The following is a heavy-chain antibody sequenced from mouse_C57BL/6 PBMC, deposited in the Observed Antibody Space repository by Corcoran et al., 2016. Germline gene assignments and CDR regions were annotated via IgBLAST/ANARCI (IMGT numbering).Heavy chain of an antibody. CDR2: ISYDGSN. CDR3: ARDKGKNWYFDV. V-gene: IGHV3-6*01. Sequence: DVQLQESGPGLVKPSQSLSLTCSVTGYSITSGYYWNWIRQFPGNKLEWMGYISYDGSNNYNPSLKNRISITRDTSKNQIFLKLNSVTTEDTATYYCARDKGKNWYFDVWGTGTTVTVSS. J-gene: IGHJ1*03. CDR1: GYSITSGYY.